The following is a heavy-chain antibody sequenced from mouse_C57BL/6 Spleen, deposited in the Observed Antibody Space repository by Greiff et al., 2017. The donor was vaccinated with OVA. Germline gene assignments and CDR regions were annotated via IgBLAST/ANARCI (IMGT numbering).Heavy chain of an antibody. CDR3: AHLLWFPFDY. D-gene: IGHD2-2*01. Sequence: EVQLQQSGPELVKPGASVKISCKASGYTFTDYYMNWVKQSHGKSLEWIGDINPNNGGTSYNQKFKGKATLTVDKSSSTAYMELRSLTSEDSAVYYCAHLLWFPFDYWGQGTTLTVSS. V-gene: IGHV1-26*01. CDR1: GYTFTDYY. J-gene: IGHJ2*01. CDR2: INPNNGGT.